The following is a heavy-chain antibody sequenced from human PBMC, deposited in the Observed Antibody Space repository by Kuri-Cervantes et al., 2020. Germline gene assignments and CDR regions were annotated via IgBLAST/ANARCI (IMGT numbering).Heavy chain of an antibody. V-gene: IGHV4-59*08. CDR2: IYYSGST. CDR1: GGSISSYY. Sequence: SETRSLTCTVSGGSISSYYWSWIRQPPGKGLGWIGYIYYSGSTYYNPSLKSRVTISVDTSKNQFSLKLSSVAAADTAVYSCARVGSRRASHFDYWGQGTMVTVSS. CDR3: ARVGSRRASHFDY. J-gene: IGHJ4*02. D-gene: IGHD2-15*01.